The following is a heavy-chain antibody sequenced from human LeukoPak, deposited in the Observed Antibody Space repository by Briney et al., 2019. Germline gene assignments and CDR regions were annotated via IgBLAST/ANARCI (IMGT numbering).Heavy chain of an antibody. Sequence: GASVKVSCKASGYTFTSYDINWVRQATGQGLEWMGWMNPNSGNTGYAQKFQGRVTMTRNTSISTAYMELSSLRSEDTAVYYCARGGRVRDGYNWVGARGRAVYYYYMDVWGKGTTVTVSS. V-gene: IGHV1-8*01. CDR2: MNPNSGNT. D-gene: IGHD5-24*01. J-gene: IGHJ6*03. CDR3: ARGGRVRDGYNWVGARGRAVYYYYMDV. CDR1: GYTFTSYD.